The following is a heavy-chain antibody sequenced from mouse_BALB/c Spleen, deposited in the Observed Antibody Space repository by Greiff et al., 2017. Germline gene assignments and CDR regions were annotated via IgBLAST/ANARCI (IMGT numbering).Heavy chain of an antibody. Sequence: EVHLVESGGGLVQPGGSMKLSCVASGFTFSNYWMNWVRQSPEKGLEWVAEIRLKSNNYATHYAESVKGRFTISRDDSKSSVYLQMNNLRAEDTGIYYCTVPLLRQRVFYAMDYWGQGTSVTVSS. V-gene: IGHV6-6*02. CDR1: GFTFSNYW. D-gene: IGHD1-2*01. CDR3: TVPLLRQRVFYAMDY. CDR2: IRLKSNNYAT. J-gene: IGHJ4*01.